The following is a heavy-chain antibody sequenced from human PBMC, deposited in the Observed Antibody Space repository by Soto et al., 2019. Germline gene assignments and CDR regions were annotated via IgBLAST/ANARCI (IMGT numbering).Heavy chain of an antibody. CDR3: AKDPVDMATTGGDWFDP. CDR1: GFTFSSYA. D-gene: IGHD5-12*01. Sequence: GGSLRRSCAAAGFTFSSYAMSWVRQAPGKGLEWVSAISGSGGSTYYADSVKGRCTISRDNSKHTLYLQMNSLSAEDTAVYYCAKDPVDMATTGGDWFDPWGQGTLVTVSS. V-gene: IGHV3-23*01. J-gene: IGHJ5*02. CDR2: ISGSGGST.